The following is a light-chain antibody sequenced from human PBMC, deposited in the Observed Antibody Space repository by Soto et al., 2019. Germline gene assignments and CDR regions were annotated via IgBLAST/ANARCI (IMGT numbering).Light chain of an antibody. V-gene: IGKV3-15*01. CDR1: RTVHSN. CDR2: GAS. Sequence: ILLTQSPATVSLSPGDRVTLSCRASRTVHSNVAWYQQQPGQAPRLVIYGASTRATGIPARLSGSGSGTEFTLTISSMEFGDYAVYYCQQYNNWWTFGQGTKVDIK. J-gene: IGKJ1*01. CDR3: QQYNNWWT.